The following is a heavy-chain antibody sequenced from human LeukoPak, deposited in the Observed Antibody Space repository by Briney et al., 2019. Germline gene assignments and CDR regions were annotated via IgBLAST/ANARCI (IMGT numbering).Heavy chain of an antibody. J-gene: IGHJ4*02. Sequence: GGSLRLSCAASGFTFSSYWMSWVRQAPGKGLEWVAYIAYTNTIHYADSVRGRFAISRDNPKNSLYLQLNSLRAEDTAVYYCARDPHSLDYWGQGTRVTVSS. CDR3: ARDPHSLDY. CDR2: IAYTNTI. V-gene: IGHV3-48*01. CDR1: GFTFSSYW.